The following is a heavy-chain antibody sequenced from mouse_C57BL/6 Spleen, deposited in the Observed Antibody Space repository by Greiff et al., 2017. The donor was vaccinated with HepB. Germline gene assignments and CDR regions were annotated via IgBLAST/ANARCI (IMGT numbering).Heavy chain of an antibody. Sequence: EVQLQQSGPELVKPGASVKISCKASGYSFTDYNMNWVKQSNGKSLEWIGVINPNYGTTSYNQKSKGKAILTVDQSSSTAYMQLNSLTSEDSAVYYCASRIYYGSSPYAMDYWGQGTSVTVSS. D-gene: IGHD1-1*01. V-gene: IGHV1-39*01. CDR3: ASRIYYGSSPYAMDY. J-gene: IGHJ4*01. CDR1: GYSFTDYN. CDR2: INPNYGTT.